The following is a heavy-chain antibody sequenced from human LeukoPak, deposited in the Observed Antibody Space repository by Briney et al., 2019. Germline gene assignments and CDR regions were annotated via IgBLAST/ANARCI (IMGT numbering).Heavy chain of an antibody. CDR2: ISGSGAYT. Sequence: GGSLRLSCAASGFTFSSYAMSWGRQPQGEGLESVSSISGSGAYTYYAYSVKGRFTISKDNSKNTLYLQMNSLRAEDTAVYYCAKGHQINYGFWSMDVWGQGTTVTVSS. D-gene: IGHD3-3*01. J-gene: IGHJ6*02. V-gene: IGHV3-23*01. CDR1: GFTFSSYA. CDR3: AKGHQINYGFWSMDV.